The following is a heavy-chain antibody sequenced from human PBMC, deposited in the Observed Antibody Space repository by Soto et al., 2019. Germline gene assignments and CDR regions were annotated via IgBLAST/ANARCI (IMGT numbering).Heavy chain of an antibody. CDR3: ARDNYYGSGSDY. CDR2: IYYSGST. CDR1: GGSISNYY. Sequence: SETLSLTCTVSGGSISNYYWSWIRQPPGKGLEWIGYIYYSGSTEYNPSLKSRATISVDTSKNQFSLKLSSVTAADTAVYYCARDNYYGSGSDYWGQGALVTVS. V-gene: IGHV4-59*01. J-gene: IGHJ4*02. D-gene: IGHD3-10*01.